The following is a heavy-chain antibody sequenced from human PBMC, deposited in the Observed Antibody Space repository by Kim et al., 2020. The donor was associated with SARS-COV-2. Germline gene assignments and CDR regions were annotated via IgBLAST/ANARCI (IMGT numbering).Heavy chain of an antibody. CDR1: GFTFSSYS. Sequence: GGSLRLSCAASGFTFSSYSMNWVRQAPGKGLEWVSSISSSSSYIYYADSVKGRFTISRDNAKNSLYLQMNSLRAEDTAVYYCAREEVVTAPFDYWGQGTLVTVSS. D-gene: IGHD2-21*02. CDR3: AREEVVTAPFDY. V-gene: IGHV3-21*01. CDR2: ISSSSSYI. J-gene: IGHJ4*02.